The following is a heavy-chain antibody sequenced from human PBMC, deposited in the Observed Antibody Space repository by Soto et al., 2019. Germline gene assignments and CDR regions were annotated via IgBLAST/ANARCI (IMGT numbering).Heavy chain of an antibody. D-gene: IGHD1-7*01. CDR2: INPSGGST. CDR1: GYTFTSYY. J-gene: IGHJ5*02. CDR3: ARFPSDSITGTTLIRSWFDP. V-gene: IGHV1-46*01. Sequence: ASVKVSCKASGYTFTSYYMHWVRQAPGQGLEWMGIINPSGGSTSYAQKFQGRVTMTRDTSTSTVYKELRSLRTEDTTMYYCARFPSDSITGTTLIRSWFDPWGQGTLVTVSS.